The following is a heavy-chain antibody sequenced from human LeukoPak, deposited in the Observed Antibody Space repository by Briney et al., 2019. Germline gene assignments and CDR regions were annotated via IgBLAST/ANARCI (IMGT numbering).Heavy chain of an antibody. D-gene: IGHD1-26*01. CDR2: IHRSGTT. J-gene: IGHJ4*01. Sequence: KPSETLSLXCTVSGYSSSIDYYWGWIRQSPGKGLEWIGSIHRSGTTYYNPSLKSRVTISGDTSKSQFSLRLTSVPATDTAVYYCAGTSRGYYSTDYWGNGTLVTVSS. CDR1: GYSSSIDYY. CDR3: AGTSRGYYSTDY. V-gene: IGHV4-38-2*02.